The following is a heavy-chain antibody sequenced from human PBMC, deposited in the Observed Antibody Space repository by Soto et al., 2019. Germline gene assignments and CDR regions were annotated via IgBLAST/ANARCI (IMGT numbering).Heavy chain of an antibody. D-gene: IGHD6-13*01. CDR2: IFYSGSA. Sequence: NPSETLSLTCNVTGGSINSAGYYWSWIRQVPGKGLEWIGYIFYSGSAYYHPSLKSRASISVDRSKNQFSLKVNSVTAADTAVYYCARYRREAVAGYTLDNWGQGILVTVSS. CDR3: ARYRREAVAGYTLDN. J-gene: IGHJ4*02. CDR1: GGSINSAGYY. V-gene: IGHV4-31*03.